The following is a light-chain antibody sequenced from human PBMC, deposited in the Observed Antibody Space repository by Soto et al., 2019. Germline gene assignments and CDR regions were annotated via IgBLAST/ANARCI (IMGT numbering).Light chain of an antibody. V-gene: IGLV1-47*01. CDR1: NSNIGRDF. CDR2: RNN. J-gene: IGLJ2*01. CDR3: AAWDDSLSSVV. Sequence: QAVVTQPPSASGTPGQRVTISCSGSNSNIGRDFVYWYQQVPGMAPKFLIYRNNERPSGVPDRFSGSKSGTSASLAISGLRAEDEADYYCAAWDDSLSSVVFGGGTKLTVL.